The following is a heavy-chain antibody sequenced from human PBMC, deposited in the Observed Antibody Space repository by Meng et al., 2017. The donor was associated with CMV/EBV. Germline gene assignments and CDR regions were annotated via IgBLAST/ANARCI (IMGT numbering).Heavy chain of an antibody. J-gene: IGHJ4*02. CDR1: GFTFSSYS. V-gene: IGHV3-21*01. Sequence: ESLKISCAASGFTFSSYSMNWVRQAPGKGLEWVSSISSSSSYIYYADSVKGRFTISRDNAKNSLYLQMNSLRAEDTAVYYCARDLRRGKDYWGQGTLVTVSS. CDR3: ARDLRRGKDY. CDR2: ISSSSSYI.